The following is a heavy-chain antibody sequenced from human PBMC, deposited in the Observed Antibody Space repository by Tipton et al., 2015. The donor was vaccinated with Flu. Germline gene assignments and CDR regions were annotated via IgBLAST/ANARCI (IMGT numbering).Heavy chain of an antibody. CDR2: ISAYNGNT. CDR1: GYTFTSYG. J-gene: IGHJ3*02. D-gene: IGHD2-2*01. CDR3: ARNPRYCSSTSCYRGGAFDI. Sequence: QLVQSGAEVKKPGASVEVSCKASGYTFTSYGISWVRQAPGQGLEWMGWISAYNGNTNYAQKLQGRVTMTTDTSTSTAYMELRSLRSDDTAVYYCARNPRYCSSTSCYRGGAFDIWGQGTMVTVSS. V-gene: IGHV1-18*01.